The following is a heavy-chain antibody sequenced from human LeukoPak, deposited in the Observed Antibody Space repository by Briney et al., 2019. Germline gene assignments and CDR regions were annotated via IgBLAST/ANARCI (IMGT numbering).Heavy chain of an antibody. J-gene: IGHJ6*02. Sequence: AGGSLRLSCAASGFTFSSYEMNWVRQAPGKGLEWVSYISSSGNTIYYADSVKGRFTISRDNAKNSLYLQMNSLRAEDTAVYYCARRGGYYGSASLHYYYYGMDVWGQGTTVTVSS. D-gene: IGHD3-10*01. CDR2: ISSSGNTI. CDR1: GFTFSSYE. V-gene: IGHV3-48*03. CDR3: ARRGGYYGSASLHYYYYGMDV.